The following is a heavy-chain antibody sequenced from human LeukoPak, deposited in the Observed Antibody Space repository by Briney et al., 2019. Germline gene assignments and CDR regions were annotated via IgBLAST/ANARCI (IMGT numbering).Heavy chain of an antibody. CDR3: ARGRGDLWFGESMGDY. CDR1: GGTFSSYA. D-gene: IGHD3-10*01. CDR2: IIPIFGTA. V-gene: IGHV1-69*05. Sequence: SVKVSCKASGGTFSSYAISWVRQAPGQGLEWMGGIIPIFGTANYAQKFQGRVAITTDESTSTAYMELSSLRSEDTAVYYCARGRGDLWFGESMGDYWGQGTLVTVSS. J-gene: IGHJ4*02.